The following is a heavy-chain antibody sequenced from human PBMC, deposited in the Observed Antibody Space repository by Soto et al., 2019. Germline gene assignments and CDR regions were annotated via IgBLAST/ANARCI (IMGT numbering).Heavy chain of an antibody. Sequence: ASVKVSCKASGGTFSSYAISWVRQAPGQGLEWMGRISAYNGKTNYAQKLQGRVTMTTDTSTSTAYMELRSLRSDDTVVYYCARDKGFGELLVWGQGTLVTVSS. D-gene: IGHD3-10*01. CDR2: ISAYNGKT. J-gene: IGHJ4*02. CDR1: GGTFSSYA. V-gene: IGHV1-18*01. CDR3: ARDKGFGELLV.